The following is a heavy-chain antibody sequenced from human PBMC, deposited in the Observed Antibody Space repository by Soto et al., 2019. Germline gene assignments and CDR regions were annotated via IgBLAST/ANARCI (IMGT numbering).Heavy chain of an antibody. V-gene: IGHV3-21*01. CDR2: ISRSSNYI. CDR3: ARDLGLWFGDLSYYFDH. CDR1: GFTFTSYS. J-gene: IGHJ4*02. Sequence: EVQVVESGGGLVKPGGSLRLSCAASGFTFTSYSMNWVRQAPGKGLEWVSSISRSSNYIYYADSVKSRFTISRNNAKKSLYLQRNGLSAVDTAGCYCARDLGLWFGDLSYYFDHWGQGTLVTVSS. D-gene: IGHD3-10*01.